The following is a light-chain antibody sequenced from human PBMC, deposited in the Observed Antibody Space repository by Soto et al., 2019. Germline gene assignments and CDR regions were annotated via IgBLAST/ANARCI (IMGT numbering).Light chain of an antibody. V-gene: IGKV3-20*01. CDR2: DSS. CDR1: QTINNY. CDR3: QQYVDPPET. Sequence: EIVLTQSPGTLSLSPGERATLSCRASQTINNYVAWYQQKPGQAPRVLIYDSSIRATGVPARFSGSGSGTDFTPTISRLEPEVFAVYYWQQYVDPPETFGGGTKVEIK. J-gene: IGKJ4*01.